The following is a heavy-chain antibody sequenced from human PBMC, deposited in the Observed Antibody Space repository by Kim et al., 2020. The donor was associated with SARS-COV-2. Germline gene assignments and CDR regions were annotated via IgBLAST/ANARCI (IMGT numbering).Heavy chain of an antibody. CDR2: ISYDGSNK. Sequence: GGSLRLSCAASGFTFSSYGMHWVRQAPGKGLEWVAVISYDGSNKYYADSVKGRFTNSRDNSKNTLYLQMNSLRAEDTAVYYCAAYFVWQSIFDYWGQGTLVTVSS. CDR3: AAYFVWQSIFDY. CDR1: GFTFSSYG. V-gene: IGHV3-30*03. J-gene: IGHJ4*02. D-gene: IGHD3-9*01.